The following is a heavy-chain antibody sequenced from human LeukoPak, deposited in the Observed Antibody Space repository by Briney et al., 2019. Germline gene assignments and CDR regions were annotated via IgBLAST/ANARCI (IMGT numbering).Heavy chain of an antibody. Sequence: PGGSLRLSCAASGFAFSNYWMSWVRQAPGKGLEWVANIKQDGSEKYYVDSVKGRFTISRDNAKNSLYLQMNSLRAEDTAVYYCARVSGSSGWYDGAFDIWGQGTMVTVSS. CDR2: IKQDGSEK. V-gene: IGHV3-7*01. CDR3: ARVSGSSGWYDGAFDI. J-gene: IGHJ3*02. D-gene: IGHD6-19*01. CDR1: GFAFSNYW.